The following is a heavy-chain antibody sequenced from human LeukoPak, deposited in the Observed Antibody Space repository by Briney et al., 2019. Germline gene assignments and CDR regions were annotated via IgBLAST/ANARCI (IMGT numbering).Heavy chain of an antibody. CDR3: AREGAGRIDAFDI. D-gene: IGHD3-10*01. J-gene: IGHJ3*02. V-gene: IGHV3-48*02. Sequence: GGSLRLSCAASGFTFSSYSMNWVRQAPGKGLEWVSYISSSSTIYYSASVKGRFTISRDNAKNSLYLQMNSLRDEDTAVYYCAREGAGRIDAFDIWGQGTMVTVSS. CDR1: GFTFSSYS. CDR2: ISSSSTI.